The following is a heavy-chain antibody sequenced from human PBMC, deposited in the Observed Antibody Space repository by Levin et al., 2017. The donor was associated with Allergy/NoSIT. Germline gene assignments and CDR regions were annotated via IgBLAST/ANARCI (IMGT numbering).Heavy chain of an antibody. CDR3: AGDIVGATDALDI. J-gene: IGHJ3*02. CDR1: GFTFSDYY. CDR2: ITSSGTAI. Sequence: GGSLRLSCAASGFTFSDYYMSWIRQTPAKGLEWISYITSSGTAIYYADSVKGRFTISRDNAKNSLYLQMNSLRAEDTAVYYCAGDIVGATDALDIWGQGTMVTVSS. V-gene: IGHV3-11*01. D-gene: IGHD1-26*01.